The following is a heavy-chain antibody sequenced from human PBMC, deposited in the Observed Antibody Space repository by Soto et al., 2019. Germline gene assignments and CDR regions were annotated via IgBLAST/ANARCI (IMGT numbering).Heavy chain of an antibody. Sequence: GGSLRLSCAASGFTFXSYAXHWVRQAPGKGLEWVAVIAYDGRNKYYADSVKGRFTISRDNSKNTLYLQMNSLRIEDTAVYYCARELERVFDYWGQGTLVTVSS. CDR2: IAYDGRNK. D-gene: IGHD1-1*01. J-gene: IGHJ4*02. CDR1: GFTFXSYA. V-gene: IGHV3-30*04. CDR3: ARELERVFDY.